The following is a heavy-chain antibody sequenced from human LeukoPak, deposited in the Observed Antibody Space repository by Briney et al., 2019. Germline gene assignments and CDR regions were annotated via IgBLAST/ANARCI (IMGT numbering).Heavy chain of an antibody. CDR3: ARRTTVTPNWFDP. V-gene: IGHV4-59*08. J-gene: IGHJ5*02. D-gene: IGHD4-17*01. Sequence: SETLSLTCSVSGDSISSYSWSWIRQPPGMGLEWIGYIHYSGSTTYNPSLKSRVTISLDTSKNQFSLRLSSVTAADTAVYYCARRTTVTPNWFDPWGQGTLVTVSS. CDR1: GDSISSYS. CDR2: IHYSGST.